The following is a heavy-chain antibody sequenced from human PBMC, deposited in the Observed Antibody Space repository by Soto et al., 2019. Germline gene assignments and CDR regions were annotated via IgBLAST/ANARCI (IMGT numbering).Heavy chain of an antibody. D-gene: IGHD3-9*01. CDR2: ISWDGEK. Sequence: ITLKESGPTLVKPTQTLTLTCTFSGFSLNTRGVGVGWIRQPPGKALEWLALISWDGEKRYSPSLKSRLTITKDTSENQVVLTMTNMVPVDTATYYCAHRRGDPLTGHYYFDYWGQGTLVTVSS. J-gene: IGHJ4*02. CDR3: AHRRGDPLTGHYYFDY. CDR1: GFSLNTRGVG. V-gene: IGHV2-5*02.